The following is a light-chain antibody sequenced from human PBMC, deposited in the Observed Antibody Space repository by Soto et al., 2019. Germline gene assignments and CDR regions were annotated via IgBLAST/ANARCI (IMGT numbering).Light chain of an antibody. CDR1: QNIETY. Sequence: DIQMTQSPSSLSASVGDKVTITCRASQNIETYLNWYQQKPGRAPKVLIDAASNLQSGVPSRFSGSGSGTEFTLTIRSLQPEDFATYYCQQSFSSPDTFGPGTKVDVK. V-gene: IGKV1-39*01. J-gene: IGKJ3*01. CDR2: AAS. CDR3: QQSFSSPDT.